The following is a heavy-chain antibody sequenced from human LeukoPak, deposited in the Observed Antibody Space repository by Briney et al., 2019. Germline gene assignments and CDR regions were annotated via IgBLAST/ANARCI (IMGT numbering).Heavy chain of an antibody. D-gene: IGHD2-15*01. CDR1: GDSISTSNYY. Sequence: SETLSLTCTVSGDSISTSNYYWGWIRQPPGKGLEWIGSIYYSGSTYYSPSLKSRVTISVDTSKNQFSLKLSSVTAADTAVYYCARPNIRYCSGGACSNDGSDYWGQGTLVTVSS. CDR3: ARPNIRYCSGGACSNDGSDY. J-gene: IGHJ4*02. CDR2: IYYSGST. V-gene: IGHV4-39*07.